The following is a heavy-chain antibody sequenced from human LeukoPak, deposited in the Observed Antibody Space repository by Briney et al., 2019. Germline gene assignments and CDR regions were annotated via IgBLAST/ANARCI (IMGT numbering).Heavy chain of an antibody. CDR3: AAGVVVLPLDV. J-gene: IGHJ6*02. CDR2: IDSGGST. CDR1: GFTVSTNY. V-gene: IGHV3-66*01. D-gene: IGHD2-15*01. Sequence: GGSLRLSCAASGFTVSTNYMSWVRQAPGKGLEWVSVIDSGGSTYCADSVKGRFTISRDNSKNTLFLQMNSLRAEDTAVYYCAAGVVVLPLDVWGQGTTVTVSS.